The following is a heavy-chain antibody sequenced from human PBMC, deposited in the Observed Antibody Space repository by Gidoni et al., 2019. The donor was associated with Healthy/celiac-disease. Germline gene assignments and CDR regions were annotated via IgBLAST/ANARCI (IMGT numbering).Heavy chain of an antibody. D-gene: IGHD1-26*01. CDR1: GYSISSGYY. V-gene: IGHV4-38-2*01. CDR3: AREHDYVPY. Sequence: QVQLQESGPGLVKPSETLSLTCAVSGYSISSGYYWGWIRQPPGKGLEWIGSIYHSGSTYYNPSLKSRVTISVDTSKNQFSLKLSSVTAADTAVYYCAREHDYVPYWGQGTLVTVSS. CDR2: IYHSGST. J-gene: IGHJ4*02.